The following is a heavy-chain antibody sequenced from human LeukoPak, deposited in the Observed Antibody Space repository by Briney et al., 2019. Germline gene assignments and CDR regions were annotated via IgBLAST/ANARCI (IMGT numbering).Heavy chain of an antibody. J-gene: IGHJ4*02. CDR1: GLTFSLYA. V-gene: IGHV3-23*01. CDR2: ISGSGGST. CDR3: AKSTQYCSGGSCYDTDY. D-gene: IGHD2-15*01. Sequence: PGGSLRLSCAASGLTFSLYAMTWVRQAPGKGLEWVSGISGSGGSTCYADSVKGRFTISRDNSKNTLYLQMNSLRAEDTAVYYCAKSTQYCSGGSCYDTDYWGQGTLVTVSS.